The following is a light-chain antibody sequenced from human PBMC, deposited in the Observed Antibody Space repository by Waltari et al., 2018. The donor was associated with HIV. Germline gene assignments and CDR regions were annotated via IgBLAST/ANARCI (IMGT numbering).Light chain of an antibody. V-gene: IGKV1-9*01. CDR3: QQLNSYLRT. CDR1: QGITSY. Sequence: DIQLTQSPSFLSTSVGDRVTITCRASQGITSYLAWYQQNPGKAPKLLSYAASTLQSGVPSRFSGSGSGTEFTLTISSLQPEDFATYYCQQLNSYLRTSGQGTRLEIK. J-gene: IGKJ5*01. CDR2: AAS.